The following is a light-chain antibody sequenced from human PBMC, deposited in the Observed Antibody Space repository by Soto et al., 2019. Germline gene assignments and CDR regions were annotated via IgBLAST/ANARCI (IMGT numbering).Light chain of an antibody. V-gene: IGKV3-15*01. CDR3: QQYNNWPRT. J-gene: IGKJ1*01. CDR1: QSVGSN. CDR2: GAS. Sequence: VMTQSPATLSVSPGERATLSCRASQSVGSNLAWYQQKPGQTPRLLIYGASTRATDIPARFSGSGSGTDFTLTISSLQSEDFAVYYCQQYNNWPRTFGQGTKLEIK.